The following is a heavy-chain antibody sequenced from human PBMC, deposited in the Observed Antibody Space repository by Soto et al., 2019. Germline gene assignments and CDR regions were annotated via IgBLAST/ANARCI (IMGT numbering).Heavy chain of an antibody. V-gene: IGHV3-23*01. CDR2: ISGSGGSP. D-gene: IGHD4-17*01. CDR3: AKDLPPLTTPYYYYGMDV. Sequence: PGGSLRLSCTASGFTFRSYAMSWVRQAPGKGLEWVSSISGSGGSPYYADSVKGRFTISRDNSKNTLYLQMNSLRAEDTAVYYCAKDLPPLTTPYYYYGMDVWGQGTTVTVSS. CDR1: GFTFRSYA. J-gene: IGHJ6*02.